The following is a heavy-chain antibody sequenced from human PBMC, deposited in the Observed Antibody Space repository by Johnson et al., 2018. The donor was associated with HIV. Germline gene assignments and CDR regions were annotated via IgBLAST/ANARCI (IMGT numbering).Heavy chain of an antibody. V-gene: IGHV3-9*01. CDR3: AKPPSMGADAFDI. J-gene: IGHJ3*02. CDR1: GFMFDDYA. Sequence: VQLVESGGGLAQPGRSLRLSCAASGFMFDDYAMHWVRQGPGKGLEWVSGINWNSGSIGYADSVKGRFSIFRNNAKNSLYLQMDSLRVEDTALYYCAKPPSMGADAFDIWGQGTGVTVSS. D-gene: IGHD3-16*01. CDR2: INWNSGSI.